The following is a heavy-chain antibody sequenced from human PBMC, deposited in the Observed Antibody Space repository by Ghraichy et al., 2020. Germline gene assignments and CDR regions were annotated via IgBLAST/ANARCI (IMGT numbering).Heavy chain of an antibody. CDR3: STWSSDY. Sequence: GGSLRLSCVASGFTFSTYSMNWVRQTPGKGLEWVSYISSSSSTIFYADYVKGRFTISRDNAKNSLFLQMNSLRDEDTAVYYCSTWSSDYWGQGTLVTVSS. CDR2: ISSSSSTI. CDR1: GFTFSTYS. D-gene: IGHD6-13*01. J-gene: IGHJ4*02. V-gene: IGHV3-48*02.